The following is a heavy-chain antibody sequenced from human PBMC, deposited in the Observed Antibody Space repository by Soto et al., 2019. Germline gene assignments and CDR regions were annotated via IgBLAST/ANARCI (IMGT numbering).Heavy chain of an antibody. V-gene: IGHV1-18*01. Sequence: ASVKVSCKASGYTFTSYGISWVRQAPGQGLEWMGWISAYNGNTNYAQKLQGRVTMTTDTSTSTAYMELRSLRSDDTAVYYCARDGVLRFLEWLPRILTPSYFDYWGQGTLVTVSS. J-gene: IGHJ4*02. CDR3: ARDGVLRFLEWLPRILTPSYFDY. D-gene: IGHD3-3*01. CDR2: ISAYNGNT. CDR1: GYTFTSYG.